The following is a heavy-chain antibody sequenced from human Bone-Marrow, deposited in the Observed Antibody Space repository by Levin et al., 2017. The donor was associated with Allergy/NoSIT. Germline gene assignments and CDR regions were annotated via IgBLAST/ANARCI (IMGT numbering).Heavy chain of an antibody. CDR1: GFTFDDYA. CDR2: ISWNSGSI. Sequence: SLKISCAASGFTFDDYAMHWVRQAPGKGLEWVSGISWNSGSIGYADSVKGRFTISRDNAKNSLYLQMNSLRAEDTALYYCAKDVGSSSWYWFDPWGQGTLVTVSS. CDR3: AKDVGSSSWYWFDP. D-gene: IGHD6-13*01. V-gene: IGHV3-9*01. J-gene: IGHJ5*02.